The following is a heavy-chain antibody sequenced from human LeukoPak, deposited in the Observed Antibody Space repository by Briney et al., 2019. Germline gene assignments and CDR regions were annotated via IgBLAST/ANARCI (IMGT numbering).Heavy chain of an antibody. CDR3: AKDLGDCSSTSCYGYFDY. D-gene: IGHD2-2*01. Sequence: PGGSLRLSCAASGFTFSSYGMHWVRQAPGKGLEWLAFIRYDGSNKYYADSVKGRFTISRDNSKNTLYLQMNSLRAEDTAVYYCAKDLGDCSSTSCYGYFDYWGQGTLVTVSS. CDR1: GFTFSSYG. J-gene: IGHJ4*02. CDR2: IRYDGSNK. V-gene: IGHV3-30*02.